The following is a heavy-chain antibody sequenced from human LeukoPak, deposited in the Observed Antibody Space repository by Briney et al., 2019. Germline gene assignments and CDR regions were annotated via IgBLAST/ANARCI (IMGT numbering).Heavy chain of an antibody. Sequence: GGSLRLSCAASGFTFSTYWMSWVRQAPGKGLECVATIRQDGSEKHYVDSVEGRFTISRDNAQNSLYLQMHSLGVEDTAVYYCVRGCGKSSCPYYLDSWGQGTLVTVSS. J-gene: IGHJ4*02. D-gene: IGHD6-13*01. CDR3: VRGCGKSSCPYYLDS. V-gene: IGHV3-7*01. CDR2: IRQDGSEK. CDR1: GFTFSTYW.